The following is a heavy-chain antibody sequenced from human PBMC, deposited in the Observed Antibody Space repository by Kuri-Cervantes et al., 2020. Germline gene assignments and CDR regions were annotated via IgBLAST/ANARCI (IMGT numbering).Heavy chain of an antibody. Sequence: ASVKVSCKASGYTFTGYYMHWVRQAPGQGLEWMGWISAYNGNTNYAQKLQGRVTMTTDTSTSTAYMELRSLRSDDTAVYYCATLYSSGAGVDYWGQGTLVTVSS. CDR3: ATLYSSGAGVDY. J-gene: IGHJ4*02. CDR1: GYTFTGYY. V-gene: IGHV1-18*04. CDR2: ISAYNGNT. D-gene: IGHD6-19*01.